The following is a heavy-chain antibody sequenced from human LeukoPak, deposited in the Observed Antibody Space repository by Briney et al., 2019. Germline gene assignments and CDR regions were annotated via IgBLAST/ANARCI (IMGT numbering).Heavy chain of an antibody. CDR2: IFYSGEC. Sequence: SETLSLTCTVSGGSISGHYYWGWIRQPPGKGLEWIASIFYSGECNKSPPLKNRVTVSVDTSKNQFFLRLTSVAVADTDVCFCAGLGDVVVNGGTLDYWGRGTLVTVSS. D-gene: IGHD2-21*01. J-gene: IGHJ4*02. CDR3: AGLGDVVVNGGTLDY. CDR1: GGSISGHYY. V-gene: IGHV4-39*01.